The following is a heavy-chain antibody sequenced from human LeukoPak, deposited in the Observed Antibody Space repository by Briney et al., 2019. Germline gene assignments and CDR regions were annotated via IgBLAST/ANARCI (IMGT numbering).Heavy chain of an antibody. Sequence: SQALSLTCTVSGGSISSGDYYWSWIRQPPGKGLEYIGYIYYSGSTYYNPSLKSRVTISVDTSKNQFSLKLSSVTAADTAVYYCARVTLFRGAQIDSWGQGTLVTVSS. V-gene: IGHV4-30-4*08. J-gene: IGHJ4*02. CDR2: IYYSGST. D-gene: IGHD3-10*01. CDR3: ARVTLFRGAQIDS. CDR1: GGSISSGDYY.